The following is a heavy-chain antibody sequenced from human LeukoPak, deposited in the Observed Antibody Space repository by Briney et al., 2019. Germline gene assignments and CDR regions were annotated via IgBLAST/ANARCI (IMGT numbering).Heavy chain of an antibody. D-gene: IGHD3-3*01. CDR3: AKELMRITIFGVAFDI. CDR1: GFTLTNYA. CDR2: ISSSGGDT. Sequence: GGSLRLSCRASGFTLTNYAMNWVRQAPGKGLEWVSAISSSGGDTYHADSVKGRFTISRDNSKNTLYLQMNSLRAEDTAVYYCAKELMRITIFGVAFDIWGQGTMVTVSS. J-gene: IGHJ3*02. V-gene: IGHV3-23*01.